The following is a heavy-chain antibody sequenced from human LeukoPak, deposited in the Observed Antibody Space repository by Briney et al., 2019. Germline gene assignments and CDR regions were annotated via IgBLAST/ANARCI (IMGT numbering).Heavy chain of an antibody. J-gene: IGHJ4*02. CDR3: ARSLSRSSWSRRYYFDL. CDR1: GITISSES. V-gene: IGHV3-48*01. D-gene: IGHD6-13*01. CDR2: ISSSGLTI. Sequence: GGSLRLSCAASGITISSESMNWVCQAPGKGLEWISYISSSGLTIDYADSVKGRFTISRDSAKNSLYLHMNSLRVEDTAVYYCARSLSRSSWSRRYYFDLWGQGTLVAVSS.